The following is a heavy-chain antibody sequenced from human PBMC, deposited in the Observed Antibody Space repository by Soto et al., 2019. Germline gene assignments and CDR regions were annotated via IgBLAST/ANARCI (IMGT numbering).Heavy chain of an antibody. CDR2: IIPIFGTA. Sequence: QVQLVQSGAEVRKPGSSVKVSCRASGGTFSSYAISWVRQAPGQGLEWMGGIIPIFGTANYAQKFQGRVTITADESTSTAYMELSSLRSEDTAVYYCARDRIAAAGSACMDVWGQGTTVTLSS. J-gene: IGHJ6*02. CDR1: GGTFSSYA. D-gene: IGHD6-13*01. CDR3: ARDRIAAAGSACMDV. V-gene: IGHV1-69*12.